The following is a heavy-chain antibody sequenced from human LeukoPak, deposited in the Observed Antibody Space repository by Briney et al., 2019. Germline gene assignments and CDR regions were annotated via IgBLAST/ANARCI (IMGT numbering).Heavy chain of an antibody. CDR3: AREIGYSYGNWFDP. V-gene: IGHV4-30-2*01. D-gene: IGHD5-18*01. Sequence: SETLSLTCAVSGGSISSGGYSWSWIRQPPGKGLEWIGYIYHSGSTYYNPSLKSRVTISVDRSKNQFSLKLSSVTAADTAVYYCAREIGYSYGNWFDPWGQGTLVTVSS. J-gene: IGHJ5*02. CDR1: GGSISSGGYS. CDR2: IYHSGST.